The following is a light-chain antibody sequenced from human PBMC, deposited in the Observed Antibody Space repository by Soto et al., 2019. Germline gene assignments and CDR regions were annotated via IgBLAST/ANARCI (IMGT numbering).Light chain of an antibody. CDR1: SSDVGAYNY. J-gene: IGLJ3*02. CDR3: TSYAASNIGV. Sequence: QSALTQPPSASGSPGQSVTISCTGTSSDVGAYNYVSWYQQYPGKAPKLMIYEVSKRPSGVPDRFSGSKSGKTASLTVSGLQPEDEADYYCTSYAASNIGVFGGGTKLTAL. CDR2: EVS. V-gene: IGLV2-8*01.